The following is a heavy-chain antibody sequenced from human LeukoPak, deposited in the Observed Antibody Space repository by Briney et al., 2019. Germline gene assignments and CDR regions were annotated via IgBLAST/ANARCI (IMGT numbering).Heavy chain of an antibody. J-gene: IGHJ3*02. V-gene: IGHV5-51*01. Sequence: GESLKISCKGSGYSFTNYWIGWVRQMPGKGLEWMGIIYPGDSDTRYSPSFQGHVTMTADKSIGTAYLQWSSLKASDTAMYYCARQGLGGGDGSGAFDIWGQGTMVTVPS. CDR2: IYPGDSDT. D-gene: IGHD2-21*02. CDR1: GYSFTNYW. CDR3: ARQGLGGGDGSGAFDI.